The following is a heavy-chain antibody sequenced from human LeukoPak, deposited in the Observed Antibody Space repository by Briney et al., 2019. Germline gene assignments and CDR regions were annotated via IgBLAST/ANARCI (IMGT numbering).Heavy chain of an antibody. CDR3: TRGSSGSFDF. CDR1: GFTFSGYE. D-gene: IGHD3-10*01. J-gene: IGHJ4*02. Sequence: GGSLRLSCAASGFTFSGYEMNWVRQAPGKGLQWVSYISSSGSPTNYADSVKGRFTISRDNAKNSLFLQMNSLRAEDTAVYYCTRGSSGSFDFWGQGTLVTVSS. V-gene: IGHV3-48*03. CDR2: ISSSGSPT.